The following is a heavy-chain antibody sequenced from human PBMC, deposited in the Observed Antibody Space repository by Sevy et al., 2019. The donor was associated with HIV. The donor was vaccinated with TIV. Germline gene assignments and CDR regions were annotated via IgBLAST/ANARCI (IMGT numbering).Heavy chain of an antibody. Sequence: ASVKVSYKASGYTFTSYGISWVRQAPGQGLELMGWISAYNGNTNYAQKLQGRVTMTTDTSTSTAYMELRSLRSDDTAVYYCARGRTSDYYDSSGYYYFAPFDYWGQGTLVTVSS. CDR1: GYTFTSYG. D-gene: IGHD3-22*01. CDR3: ARGRTSDYYDSSGYYYFAPFDY. J-gene: IGHJ4*02. CDR2: ISAYNGNT. V-gene: IGHV1-18*04.